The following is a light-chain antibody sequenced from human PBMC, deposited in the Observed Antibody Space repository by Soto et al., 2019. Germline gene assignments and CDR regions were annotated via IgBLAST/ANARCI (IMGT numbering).Light chain of an antibody. CDR2: DAP. V-gene: IGKV1D-13*01. CDR1: QGISSA. Sequence: ALQLPQSPSSLSASVGDRVTITCRTSQGISSAVAWYQQKPGKPSKLLLYDAPSLESGAPPTFGGSGSGTDFSLSISSLQPEDFATYDGQQFNNYPLTFSQGTRLEIK. CDR3: QQFNNYPLT. J-gene: IGKJ5*01.